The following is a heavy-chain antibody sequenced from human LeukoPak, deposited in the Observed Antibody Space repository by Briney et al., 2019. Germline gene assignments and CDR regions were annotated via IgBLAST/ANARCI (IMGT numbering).Heavy chain of an antibody. D-gene: IGHD5-18*01. V-gene: IGHV1-69*13. CDR3: ASFREDTAMVY. CDR2: IIPIFGTA. J-gene: IGHJ4*02. CDR1: GGTFSSYA. Sequence: ASVKVSCKASGGTFSSYAISWVRQAPEQGLEWMGGIIPIFGTANYAQKFQGRVTITADEFTSTAYMELSSLRSEDTAVYYCASFREDTAMVYWGQGTLVTVSS.